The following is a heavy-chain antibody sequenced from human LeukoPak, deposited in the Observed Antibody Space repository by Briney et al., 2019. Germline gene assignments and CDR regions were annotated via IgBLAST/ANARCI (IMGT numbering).Heavy chain of an antibody. Sequence: SVKVTCKASGGTFSSYAISWVRQAPGQGLEWMGRIIPVLGIANYAQKFQGRVTITADESTNTAYMDLSTLRSEDTAVYHCAGLQRGAGYALDAFDIWGQGTMVTVSS. D-gene: IGHD3-16*01. CDR1: GGTFSSYA. J-gene: IGHJ3*02. CDR2: IIPVLGIA. V-gene: IGHV1-69*04. CDR3: AGLQRGAGYALDAFDI.